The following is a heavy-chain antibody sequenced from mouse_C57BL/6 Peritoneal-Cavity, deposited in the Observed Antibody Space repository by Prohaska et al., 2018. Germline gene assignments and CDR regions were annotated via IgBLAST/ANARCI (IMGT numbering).Heavy chain of an antibody. V-gene: IGHV1-59*01. CDR1: GYTFTSYW. Sequence: QVQLQQPGAELVRPGTSVKLSCKASGYTFTSYWMHWVKQRPGQGLEWIGVIDLIDSYTKYNQKIKSDATLTVDTSSSTAYMELSSVTSEDAAVYYCTRRAMDYWGQGTSVTVSS. CDR3: TRRAMDY. CDR2: IDLIDSYT. J-gene: IGHJ4*01.